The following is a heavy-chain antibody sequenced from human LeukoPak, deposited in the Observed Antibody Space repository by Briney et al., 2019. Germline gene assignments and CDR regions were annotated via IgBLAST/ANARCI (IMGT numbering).Heavy chain of an antibody. J-gene: IGHJ4*02. V-gene: IGHV4-59*01. CDR3: ARLGYSGYDYIDY. D-gene: IGHD5-12*01. Sequence: SETLSLTCTVSVGSISSYYWSWIRQPPGKGLEWIGYIYYSGSTNYNPSLKSRVTISVDTSKNQFSLKLSSVTAADTAVYYCARLGYSGYDYIDYWGQGTLVTVSS. CDR1: VGSISSYY. CDR2: IYYSGST.